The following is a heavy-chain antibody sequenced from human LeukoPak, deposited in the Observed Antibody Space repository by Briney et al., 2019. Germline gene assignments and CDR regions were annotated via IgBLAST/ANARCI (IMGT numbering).Heavy chain of an antibody. D-gene: IGHD6-6*01. Sequence: ASVKVSCKASGGTFSSYAISWVRQAPGQGLEWMGGIIPIFGTANYAQKFQGRVTITTDESTSTAYMELSSLRSEDTAVYYCARDGDIAARPRDYYYYYYMDVRGKGTTVTVSS. V-gene: IGHV1-69*05. J-gene: IGHJ6*03. CDR1: GGTFSSYA. CDR3: ARDGDIAARPRDYYYYYYMDV. CDR2: IIPIFGTA.